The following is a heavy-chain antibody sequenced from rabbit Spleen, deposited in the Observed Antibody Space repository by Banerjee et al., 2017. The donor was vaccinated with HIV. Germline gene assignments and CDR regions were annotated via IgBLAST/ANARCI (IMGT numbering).Heavy chain of an antibody. V-gene: IGHV1S45*01. D-gene: IGHD1-1*01. J-gene: IGHJ4*01. CDR2: INAVTGKA. Sequence: QEQLVESGGGLVRPEGSLKLSCTASGFSFSNKAVMCWVRQAPGKGLQWIACINAVTGKAVYATWAKGRFTFSKTSSTTVTLQMTSLTVADTATYFCARDPAYSSGSGSAIPYLWGPGPWSPS. CDR1: GFSFSNKAV. CDR3: ARDPAYSSGSGSAIPYL.